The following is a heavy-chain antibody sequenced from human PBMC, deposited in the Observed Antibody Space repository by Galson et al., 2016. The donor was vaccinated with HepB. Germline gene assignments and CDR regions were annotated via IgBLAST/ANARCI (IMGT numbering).Heavy chain of an antibody. CDR2: VHSGASDT. CDR1: GYTFSSYW. D-gene: IGHD5-12*01. CDR3: ARRNVVARAFDI. J-gene: IGHJ3*02. Sequence: QSGAEVKKPGESLKISCKGSGYTFSSYWIGWVRQLPGKGLEWMGIVHSGASDTPYSPSFQGHVTISADKSVSTAYLQWSSLKASDTAMYYCARRNVVARAFDIWGQGTMVTVSS. V-gene: IGHV5-51*01.